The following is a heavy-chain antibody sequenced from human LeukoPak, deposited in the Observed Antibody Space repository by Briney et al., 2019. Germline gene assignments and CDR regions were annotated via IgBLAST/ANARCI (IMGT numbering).Heavy chain of an antibody. CDR2: VSYDGSKK. CDR1: GFTFSNYA. CDR3: ASNRGSDY. Sequence: GGSLRLSCAASGFTFSNYAMHWVRQAPGKGLEWVAAVSYDGSKKYYADSVKGRFSVSRDNSKNTLYLQMDSLRAEDTAVYYCASNRGSDYWGQGTLVTVSS. V-gene: IGHV3-30*01. J-gene: IGHJ4*02. D-gene: IGHD1-14*01.